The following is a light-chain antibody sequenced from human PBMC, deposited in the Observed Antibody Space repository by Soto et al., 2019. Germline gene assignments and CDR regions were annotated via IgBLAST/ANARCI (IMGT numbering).Light chain of an antibody. CDR1: QSISSW. CDR3: QQYNSLWT. Sequence: DIQMTQSPSTLSASVGDRVTITCRASQSISSWLAWYQQKPGKAPKLLIYKASSLESGVPSRFSGRGSGTEFTLTISSLQPDDFATCYCQQYNSLWTFGQGTKVEIK. CDR2: KAS. V-gene: IGKV1-5*03. J-gene: IGKJ1*01.